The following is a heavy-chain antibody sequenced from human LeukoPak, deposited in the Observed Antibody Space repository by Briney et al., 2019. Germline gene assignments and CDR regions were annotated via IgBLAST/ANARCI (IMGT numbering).Heavy chain of an antibody. D-gene: IGHD6-25*01. CDR2: IYHTGSA. CDR3: ARLPCRISGSWGGGFDS. Sequence: TSETLSLTCAVSGGSINSANYFWTWVRQPPGKGLEWIGYIYHTGSAYYNPSLTNPVAISLDMSTNQFSLALDSVTAAAPAVYYCARLPCRISGSWGGGFDSWGQGTLVTVSS. J-gene: IGHJ4*02. V-gene: IGHV4-30-4*01. CDR1: GGSINSANYF.